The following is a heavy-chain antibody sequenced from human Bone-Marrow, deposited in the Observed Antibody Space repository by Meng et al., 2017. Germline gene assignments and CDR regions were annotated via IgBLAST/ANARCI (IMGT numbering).Heavy chain of an antibody. CDR1: GFTVSSTY. CDR2: IYTAGGT. V-gene: IGHV3-66*01. CDR3: ARDSSGPGY. D-gene: IGHD6-19*01. Sequence: EVQLVESGGGSVQPGGSLSLSCAASGFTVSSTYMSWVRQAPGKGLEWVSVIYTAGGTYYADSVKGRFTISRDNSKNTLYLQMNSLRAEDTAVYYCARDSSGPGYWGQGTLVTVSS. J-gene: IGHJ4*02.